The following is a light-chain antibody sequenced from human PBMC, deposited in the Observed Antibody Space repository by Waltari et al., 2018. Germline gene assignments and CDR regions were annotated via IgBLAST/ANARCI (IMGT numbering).Light chain of an antibody. CDR2: DTS. J-gene: IGKJ1*01. CDR3: LQRSLWPWT. Sequence: IVLTQSPATLSLSPGERATLSCRASQGGSGYVAWYQQKPGQAPRRLIYDTSKRATGIPARFSGSGSGTDSTLTISSLEPEDFAVYYCLQRSLWPWTFGQGTKVEI. V-gene: IGKV3-11*01. CDR1: QGGSGY.